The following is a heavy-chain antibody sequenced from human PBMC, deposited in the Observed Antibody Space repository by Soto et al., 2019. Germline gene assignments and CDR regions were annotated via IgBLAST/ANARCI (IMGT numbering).Heavy chain of an antibody. D-gene: IGHD4-17*01. Sequence: EVQLVESGGGLVKPGGSLRLSCAASGFTFSNAWMNWVRQAPGKGLEWVGRIKSKTDGGTTDYVVPVKGRFTISRHDSKNTLYLQMDSLNTEDTAVYYCTTQISTVTYYFDYWGQGTLVTVSS. CDR2: IKSKTDGGTT. J-gene: IGHJ4*02. CDR3: TTQISTVTYYFDY. CDR1: GFTFSNAW. V-gene: IGHV3-15*07.